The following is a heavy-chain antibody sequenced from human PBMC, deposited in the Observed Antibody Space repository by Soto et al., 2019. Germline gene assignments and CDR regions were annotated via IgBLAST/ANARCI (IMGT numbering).Heavy chain of an antibody. Sequence: VKVSCKASGYTFTSYYMHWVRQAPGQGLGWMGIINPSGGGTSYAQKFQGRVAMTRDTSTSTVYMELSSLRAEDTAMYYCARRAVAGNFDYWGQGTLVTVSS. J-gene: IGHJ4*02. CDR1: GYTFTSYY. V-gene: IGHV1-46*01. CDR2: INPSGGGT. CDR3: ARRAVAGNFDY. D-gene: IGHD6-19*01.